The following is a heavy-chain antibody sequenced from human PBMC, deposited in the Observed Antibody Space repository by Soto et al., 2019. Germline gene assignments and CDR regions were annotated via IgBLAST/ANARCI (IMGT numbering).Heavy chain of an antibody. D-gene: IGHD3-3*01. CDR2: ISYDGSNK. CDR1: GFTFSSYA. J-gene: IGHJ5*02. Sequence: QVQLVESGGGVVQPGRSLRLSCAASGFTFSSYAMHWVRQAPGTGLEWVAVISYDGSNKYYADSVKGRFTISRDNSKNTLYLQMNGLRAEDTAVYYCAREGVTVFESGGVTSWFDPWGQGTLVIVSS. V-gene: IGHV3-30-3*01. CDR3: AREGVTVFESGGVTSWFDP.